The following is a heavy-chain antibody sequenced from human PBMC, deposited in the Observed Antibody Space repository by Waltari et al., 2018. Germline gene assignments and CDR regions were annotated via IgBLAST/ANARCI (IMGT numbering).Heavy chain of an antibody. Sequence: QLQLQESGPGLVKPSETLSLTCSVSGGSITYLEYYWAWIRQPPGKGPEWIGSIYYSGSTYYNPSLKSRVTLSVDTSKNQFSLMLNSVTAADTAVYFCAREGLNRSYYLFDQWGQGTLVTVSS. D-gene: IGHD3-10*01. J-gene: IGHJ4*02. CDR3: AREGLNRSYYLFDQ. CDR1: GGSITYLEYY. V-gene: IGHV4-39*07. CDR2: IYYSGST.